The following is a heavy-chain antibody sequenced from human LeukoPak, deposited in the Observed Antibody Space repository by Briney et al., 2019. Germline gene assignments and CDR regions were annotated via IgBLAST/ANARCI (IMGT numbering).Heavy chain of an antibody. D-gene: IGHD3-10*01. CDR3: AKRGVVIRVFLVGFHKEAYYFDC. CDR1: GLTLSNYG. J-gene: IGHJ4*02. V-gene: IGHV3-23*01. CDR2: LSGSGGGT. Sequence: PGGSLRLSCAVSGLTLSNYGMSWVRQAPGKGLEWVAGLSGSGGGTNYADSVQGRFTISRDNPKNTLYLQMNSLRAEDTAVYFCAKRGVVIRVFLVGFHKEAYYFDCWGQGALVTVSS.